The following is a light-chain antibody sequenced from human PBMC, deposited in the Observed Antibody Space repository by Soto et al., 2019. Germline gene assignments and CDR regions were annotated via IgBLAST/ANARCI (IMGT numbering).Light chain of an antibody. V-gene: IGKV3-20*01. CDR2: GAS. CDR3: QQYASSRT. Sequence: EIVLTQSPGTVSLSPGERATLSCRASQSVTNNYLAWFQQKPGQAPRLLMYGASSRATGIPDRFSGSGSGTDFTLTITRLEPEDFAVYYCQQYASSRTFGQGTKVDIK. CDR1: QSVTNNY. J-gene: IGKJ1*01.